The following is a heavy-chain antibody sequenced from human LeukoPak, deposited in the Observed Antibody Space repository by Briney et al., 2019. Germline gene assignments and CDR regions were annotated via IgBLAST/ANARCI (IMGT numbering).Heavy chain of an antibody. J-gene: IGHJ5*02. Sequence: SETLSLTCTVSGGSISGYYWSWIRQPAGKGLEWMGRIYTSGSTTYNPSLKSRVTMSVDTSKNHFSLKLHSVPAADTAVYYCARDRYYGSGNNWLDPWGQGTLVTVSS. CDR3: ARDRYYGSGNNWLDP. CDR2: IYTSGST. V-gene: IGHV4-4*07. D-gene: IGHD3-10*01. CDR1: GGSISGYY.